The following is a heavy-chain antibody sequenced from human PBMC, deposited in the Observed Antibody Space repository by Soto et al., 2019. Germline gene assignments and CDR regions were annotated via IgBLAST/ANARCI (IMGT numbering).Heavy chain of an antibody. D-gene: IGHD3-10*01. CDR3: ARGVSNSGAYYTGPSAYDL. CDR1: GGTFSGYG. V-gene: IGHV1-69*06. CDR2: TVPVFDTS. J-gene: IGHJ3*01. Sequence: QVQLVQYGAVVKKPGSSVEVSCQASGGTFSGYGISWVRQAPGQGLEWMGGTVPVFDTSKYAQRFQGRVTITTDKSTSTAYMELSSVTSDDTAIYFCARGVSNSGAYYTGPSAYDLWGQGTLVIVSS.